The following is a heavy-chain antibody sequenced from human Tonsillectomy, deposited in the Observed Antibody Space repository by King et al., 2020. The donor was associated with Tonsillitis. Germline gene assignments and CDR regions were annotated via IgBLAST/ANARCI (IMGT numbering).Heavy chain of an antibody. Sequence: VQLVESGGGVVQPGRSLRLSCAASGFTFRHYAMHWVRQAPGKGLEWVAVISYDGTNKFYADSVKGRFTISRDSSKNTMYLQMSSLRAEDTAVYYCARDRGSWVLDIDYWGQGTLVTVSS. CDR1: GFTFRHYA. CDR3: ARDRGSWVLDIDY. J-gene: IGHJ4*02. D-gene: IGHD1-26*01. V-gene: IGHV3-30*04. CDR2: ISYDGTNK.